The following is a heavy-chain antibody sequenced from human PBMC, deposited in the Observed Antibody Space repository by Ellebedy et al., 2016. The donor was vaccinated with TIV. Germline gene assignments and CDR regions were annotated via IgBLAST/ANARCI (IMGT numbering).Heavy chain of an antibody. CDR1: GFTFSDYY. D-gene: IGHD2-15*01. J-gene: IGHJ4*02. CDR2: INSSGTI. CDR3: ARDRLGYCSGGVCYSN. V-gene: IGHV3-11*01. Sequence: GESLKISCAASGFTFSDYYMSWIRQAPGKGLEWISYINSSGTIFYADSVKGRFTISRDYAKNSLYLQMNSLRAEDTAVYSCARDRLGYCSGGVCYSNWGQGTLVTVSS.